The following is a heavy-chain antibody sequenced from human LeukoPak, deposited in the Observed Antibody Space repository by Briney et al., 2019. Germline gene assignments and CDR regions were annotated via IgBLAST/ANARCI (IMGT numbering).Heavy chain of an antibody. Sequence: GGSLRLSCAASGFTFTSYWMSWVRQAPGKGLEWVANVNQDGTEKYYVRSVKGRFTISRDNAKNSLYLQMNSLRAEDTAVYYCARDAYYDFWSGYPRYFDYWGQGTLVTVSS. D-gene: IGHD3-3*01. V-gene: IGHV3-7*01. CDR3: ARDAYYDFWSGYPRYFDY. CDR1: GFTFTSYW. CDR2: VNQDGTEK. J-gene: IGHJ4*02.